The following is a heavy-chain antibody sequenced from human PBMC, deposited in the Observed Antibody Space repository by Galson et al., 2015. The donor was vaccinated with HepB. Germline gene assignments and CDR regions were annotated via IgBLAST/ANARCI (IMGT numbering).Heavy chain of an antibody. D-gene: IGHD2-15*01. CDR2: TYYRSKWYN. Sequence: CAISGDSVSSNSATWDWFRQSPSRGLEWLGRTYYRSKWYNDYAPFMKSRVIINPDTSMHQFSLQLNSVRPEDTAVYYCARGRSPARAFDIWGLGTMVTVSS. J-gene: IGHJ3*02. CDR1: GDSVSSNSAT. V-gene: IGHV6-1*01. CDR3: ARGRSPARAFDI.